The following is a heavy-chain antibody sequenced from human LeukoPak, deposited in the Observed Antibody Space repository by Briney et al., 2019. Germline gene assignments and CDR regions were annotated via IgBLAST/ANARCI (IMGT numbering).Heavy chain of an antibody. D-gene: IGHD3-22*01. J-gene: IGHJ3*02. Sequence: GRSLRLSCAASGFTFSSYGMHWVRQAPGKGLERVADIWYDGSNKYYADSVKGRFTISRDNSKNTLYLQMNGLRAEDTAVYYCAKVGGYYDSSGYQTGAFDIWGQGTMVTVSS. CDR1: GFTFSSYG. CDR3: AKVGGYYDSSGYQTGAFDI. V-gene: IGHV3-33*06. CDR2: IWYDGSNK.